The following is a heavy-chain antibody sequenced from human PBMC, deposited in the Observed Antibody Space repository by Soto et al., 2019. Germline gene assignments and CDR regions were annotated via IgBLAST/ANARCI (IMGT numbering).Heavy chain of an antibody. D-gene: IGHD2-15*01. CDR1: GYTFISYA. Sequence: ASVKVSCKASGYTFISYAIHWVRQAPGQRLEWMGWINAGNGNTKYSQKFQGRVNITRDTSASTAYMELTSLRSEDTAVYYCARELQGLYYFDYWGQGTLVTVSS. CDR2: INAGNGNT. V-gene: IGHV1-3*01. CDR3: ARELQGLYYFDY. J-gene: IGHJ4*02.